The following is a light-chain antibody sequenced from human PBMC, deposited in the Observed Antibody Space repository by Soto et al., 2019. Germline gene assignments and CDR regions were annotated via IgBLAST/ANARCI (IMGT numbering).Light chain of an antibody. CDR3: CSYGGSSSVV. J-gene: IGLJ2*01. CDR2: EGS. V-gene: IGLV2-23*01. CDR1: SRDVGTYTL. Sequence: QSALTQPASVSGSPGQSITISCTGTSRDVGTYTLVSWYQHYPGKAPKLIIYEGSKRPSGVPNRFSASKTGRTASLTISGLQPEDEADYYCCSYGGSSSVVFGGGINVTVL.